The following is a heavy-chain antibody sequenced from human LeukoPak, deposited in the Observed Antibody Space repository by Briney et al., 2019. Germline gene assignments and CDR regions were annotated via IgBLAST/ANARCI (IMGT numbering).Heavy chain of an antibody. J-gene: IGHJ4*02. CDR1: GFTFSDYA. CDR2: IRSKAYGGTT. D-gene: IGHD1-26*01. V-gene: IGHV3-49*04. Sequence: PGRSLRLSCTASGFTFSDYAMSWVRQAPGKGVEWVGFIRSKAYGGTTEYAASVKGRFTISRDDSKSIAYLQMNSLKTEDTAVYYCTREWELLSWIDYWGQGTLVTVSS. CDR3: TREWELLSWIDY.